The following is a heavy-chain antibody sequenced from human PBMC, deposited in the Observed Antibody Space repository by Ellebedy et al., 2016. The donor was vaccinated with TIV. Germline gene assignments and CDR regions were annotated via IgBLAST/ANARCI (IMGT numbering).Heavy chain of an antibody. J-gene: IGHJ4*02. CDR1: GFTFSSYE. CDR2: LSSSGSTI. Sequence: GESLKISCAASGFTFSSYEMNWVRQAPGKVLEWVSYLSSSGSTIYYADSVKGRFTISRDNAKKSLYLQMNSLRAEDTAIYHCARKGGVVRGVLDYWGQGTLVTVSS. CDR3: ARKGGVVRGVLDY. D-gene: IGHD3-10*01. V-gene: IGHV3-48*03.